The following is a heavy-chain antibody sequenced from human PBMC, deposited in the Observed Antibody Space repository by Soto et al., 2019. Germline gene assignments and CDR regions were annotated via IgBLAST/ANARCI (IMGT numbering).Heavy chain of an antibody. CDR1: GFTFSSYW. CDR2: IKQDGSEK. V-gene: IGHV3-7*05. CDR3: ARDGVVVVAATPDY. J-gene: IGHJ4*02. Sequence: GGSLRLSCAASGFTFSSYWMSWVRQAPGKGLEWVANIKQDGSEKYYVDSVKGRFTISRDNAKNSLYLQMNSLRAEDTAVYYCARDGVVVVAATPDYWGQGTLVTVSS. D-gene: IGHD2-15*01.